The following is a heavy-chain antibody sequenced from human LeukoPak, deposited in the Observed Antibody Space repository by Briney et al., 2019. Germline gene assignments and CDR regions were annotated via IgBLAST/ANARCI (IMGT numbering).Heavy chain of an antibody. CDR2: INTNTGNP. Sequence: ASVKVSCKAFGYTFSSHAMNWVRQAPGQGLEWMGWINTNTGNPTYAQGFTGRFVFSLDTSVSTAYLQISSLKADDTAMYYCARGDYETHGYQTRWGQGTLVTVSS. J-gene: IGHJ4*02. CDR3: ARGDYETHGYQTR. D-gene: IGHD3-22*01. CDR1: GYTFSSHA. V-gene: IGHV7-4-1*02.